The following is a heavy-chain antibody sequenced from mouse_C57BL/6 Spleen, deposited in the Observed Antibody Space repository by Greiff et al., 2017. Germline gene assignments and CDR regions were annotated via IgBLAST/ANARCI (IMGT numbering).Heavy chain of an antibody. CDR3: TRRTGTYYFDY. Sequence: EVKLMESGGGLVQPGGSMKLSCAASGFTFSDAWMDWVRQSPEKGLEWVAEIRNKANNHATYYAESVKGRFTISRDDSKSSVYLQMNSLRAEDTGIYYCTRRTGTYYFDYWGQGTTLTVSS. V-gene: IGHV6-6*01. CDR2: IRNKANNHAT. CDR1: GFTFSDAW. D-gene: IGHD4-1*01. J-gene: IGHJ2*01.